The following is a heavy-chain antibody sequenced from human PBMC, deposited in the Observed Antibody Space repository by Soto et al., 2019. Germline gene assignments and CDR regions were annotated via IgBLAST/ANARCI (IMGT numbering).Heavy chain of an antibody. CDR2: IYYSGTT. CDR1: GGSVNSGSYY. V-gene: IGHV4-61*01. Sequence: SETLSLTCTVSGGSVNSGSYYWSWIRQPPGRALEWIGYIYYSGTTNYNPSLKSRVTISVDTSKNQFSLKLRSVTAADTAVYYCARSVFPWGQGTLVTVSS. J-gene: IGHJ5*02. CDR3: ARSVFP.